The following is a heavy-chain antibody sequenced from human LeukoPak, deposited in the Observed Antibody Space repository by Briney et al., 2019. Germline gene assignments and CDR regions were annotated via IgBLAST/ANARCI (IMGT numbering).Heavy chain of an antibody. Sequence: QTGGSLRLSCVVSGFTFGNYAMNWVRQAPGKGLEWVSSISGSGDYTNTADSVKGRFTISRDNSKNTLYLQMNSLRAEDTVLYFCAKDQVADAAYYYYGMDVWGQGTTVTVSS. V-gene: IGHV3-23*01. J-gene: IGHJ6*02. CDR3: AKDQVADAAYYYYGMDV. D-gene: IGHD6-13*01. CDR2: ISGSGDYT. CDR1: GFTFGNYA.